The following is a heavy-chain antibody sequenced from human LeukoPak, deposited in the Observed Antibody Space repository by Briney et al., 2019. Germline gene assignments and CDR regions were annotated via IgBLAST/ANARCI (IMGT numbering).Heavy chain of an antibody. CDR2: IIPIFGTA. J-gene: IGHJ2*01. CDR1: GGTFSSYA. D-gene: IGHD5-12*01. Sequence: ASVKVSCKASGGTFSSYAISWVRQAPGQGLEWMGGIIPIFGTANYAQKFQGRVTITADESTSTAYMELDSLRSEDTAVYYCAGCGYSYGRRARYFDLWGRGTLVTVSS. V-gene: IGHV1-69*13. CDR3: AGCGYSYGRRARYFDL.